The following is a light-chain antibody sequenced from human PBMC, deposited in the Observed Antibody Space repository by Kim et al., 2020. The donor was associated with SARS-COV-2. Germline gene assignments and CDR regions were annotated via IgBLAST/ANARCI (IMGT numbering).Light chain of an antibody. V-gene: IGKV2-30*01. CDR2: KVS. CDR1: QSLVYSDGNTY. Sequence: DVVMTQSPLSLPVTLGQPASISCWSSQSLVYSDGNTYLNWFQQRTGQSPRRLIYKVSNRDSGVPDRFSGSGSGTDFTLKISRVEAEDVGVYYCMQGPRWPPTFGQGTKLEIK. J-gene: IGKJ2*01. CDR3: MQGPRWPPT.